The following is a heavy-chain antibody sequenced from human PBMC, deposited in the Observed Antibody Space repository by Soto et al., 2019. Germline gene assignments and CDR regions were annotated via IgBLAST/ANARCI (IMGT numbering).Heavy chain of an antibody. CDR1: GGSISSNIYY. V-gene: IGHV4-39*07. CDR2: INHSGST. CDR3: ARGSFYYDSRGVLTAEYYSGMDV. D-gene: IGHD3-22*01. J-gene: IGHJ6*02. Sequence: PSETLSLTCTVSGGSISSNIYYWSWIRQPPGKGLEWIGEINHSGSTNYNPSLKSRVTISVDTSKNQFSLTLSSVTAADTAVYYCARGSFYYDSRGVLTAEYYSGMDVLAQRTTVTV.